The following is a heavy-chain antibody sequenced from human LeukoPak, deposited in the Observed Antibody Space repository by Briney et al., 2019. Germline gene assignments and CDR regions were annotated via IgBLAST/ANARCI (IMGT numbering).Heavy chain of an antibody. CDR2: INHSGST. CDR3: ARSPENSGP. V-gene: IGHV4-34*01. Sequence: SETLSLTCAVYGGSFSGYYWSWIRQPPGKGLEWSGEINHSGSTNYNPSLKSRVTISVDTSKNQFSLKLSSVTAADTAVYYCARSPENSGPWGQGALVTVSS. J-gene: IGHJ5*02. D-gene: IGHD1-7*01. CDR1: GGSFSGYY.